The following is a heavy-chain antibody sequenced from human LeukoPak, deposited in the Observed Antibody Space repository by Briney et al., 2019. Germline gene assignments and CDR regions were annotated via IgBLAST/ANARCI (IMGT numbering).Heavy chain of an antibody. CDR2: ISGSGGRT. V-gene: IGHV3-23*01. D-gene: IGHD3-22*01. J-gene: IGHJ4*02. CDR1: GFTFSSYA. CDR3: AKEIGEDDSSGYPFDY. Sequence: GSLRLSCAASGFTFSSYAMSWVRQAPGKRLEWVSAISGSGGRTYYADSVKGRFTISRDNSKNTLYLQMNSLRAEDTAVYYCAKEIGEDDSSGYPFDYWGQGTLVTVSS.